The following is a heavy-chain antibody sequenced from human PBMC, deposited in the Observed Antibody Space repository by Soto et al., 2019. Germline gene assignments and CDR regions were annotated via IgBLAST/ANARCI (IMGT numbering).Heavy chain of an antibody. Sequence: EVQLLESGGGLVQPGGSLRLSCAASGFTFSSYAMSWVRQAPGKGLEWVSAISGSGGSTYYADSVKGRFTISRDNSKNKLQLQRNRLRAEDTAVYYCEKVGERFLEWFHFDYWGQGTLVTVSS. CDR1: GFTFSSYA. CDR3: EKVGERFLEWFHFDY. V-gene: IGHV3-23*01. D-gene: IGHD3-3*01. J-gene: IGHJ4*02. CDR2: ISGSGGST.